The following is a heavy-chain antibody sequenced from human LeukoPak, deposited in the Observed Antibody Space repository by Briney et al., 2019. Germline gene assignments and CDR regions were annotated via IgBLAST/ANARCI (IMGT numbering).Heavy chain of an antibody. CDR2: IKPNTGDT. V-gene: IGHV1-2*02. CDR1: GYTFTDYY. D-gene: IGHD1-26*01. J-gene: IGHJ6*03. CDR3: ARAGTESRWGLPRADYYYMDV. Sequence: GASVKVSCKASGYTFTDYYLHWVRQAPGQGLEWMGWIKPNTGDTNSAQKFQGRVTLTRDTSISAAYMELSNLRSDDTAVYYCARAGTESRWGLPRADYYYMDVWPKGPRSPSP.